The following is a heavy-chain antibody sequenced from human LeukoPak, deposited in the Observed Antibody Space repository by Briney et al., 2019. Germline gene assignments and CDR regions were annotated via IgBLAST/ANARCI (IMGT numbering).Heavy chain of an antibody. Sequence: ASVKVSCKASGYTFTSYAMHWVRQAPGQRLEWMGWINAGNGNTKYSQEFQGRVTMTRNTSISTAYMELSSLRSEDTAVYYCARVRWYSVGGWFDPWGQGTLVTVSS. CDR2: INAGNGNT. J-gene: IGHJ5*02. CDR1: GYTFTSYA. V-gene: IGHV1-3*03. D-gene: IGHD2-15*01. CDR3: ARVRWYSVGGWFDP.